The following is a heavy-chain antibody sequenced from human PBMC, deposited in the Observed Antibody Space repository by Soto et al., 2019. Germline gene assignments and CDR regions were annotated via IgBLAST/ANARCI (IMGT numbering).Heavy chain of an antibody. Sequence: SGPTLVNPTRPLTLTCTFSGFSLSTNAMRVSWIRQSPGKALEWLARIDWDGDKLYNTSLRTRLTISKDTSKNQVVLTMTNMDPLDTGTYYCARMPARSGNNHHDAFDFWGPGTRVTVS. D-gene: IGHD1-26*01. CDR1: GFSLSTNAMR. J-gene: IGHJ3*01. CDR2: IDWDGDK. V-gene: IGHV2-70*04. CDR3: ARMPARSGNNHHDAFDF.